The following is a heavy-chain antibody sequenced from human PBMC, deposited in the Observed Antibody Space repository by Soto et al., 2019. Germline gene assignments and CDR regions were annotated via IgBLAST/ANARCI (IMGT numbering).Heavy chain of an antibody. CDR3: ARTLYCSGGSCHLSDAFDI. CDR2: ISYDGSNK. Sequence: GGSLRLSCAASGFTFSSYGMHWVRQAPGKGLEWVAVISYDGSNKYYADSVKGRFTISRDNSKNTLYLQMNSLRAEDTAVYYCARTLYCSGGSCHLSDAFDIWGQGTMVTVSS. D-gene: IGHD2-15*01. V-gene: IGHV3-30*03. CDR1: GFTFSSYG. J-gene: IGHJ3*02.